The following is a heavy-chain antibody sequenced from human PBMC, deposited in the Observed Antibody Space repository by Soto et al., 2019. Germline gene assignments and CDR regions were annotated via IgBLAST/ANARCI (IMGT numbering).Heavy chain of an antibody. V-gene: IGHV1-8*01. D-gene: IGHD1-7*01. Sequence: GASVKVSCKASGYTFTRYDINWVRQATGQGLEWMGWMNPNSGNTGYAQKFQGRVTMTRNTSTRTAYMELSSLRSEDTAVYYCARGASDWNYEVYWGQGTLVTVSS. CDR2: MNPNSGNT. CDR3: ARGASDWNYEVY. CDR1: GYTFTRYD. J-gene: IGHJ4*02.